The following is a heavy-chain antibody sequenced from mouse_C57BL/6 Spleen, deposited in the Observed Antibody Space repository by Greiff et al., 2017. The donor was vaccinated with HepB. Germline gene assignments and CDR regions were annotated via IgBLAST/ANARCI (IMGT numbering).Heavy chain of an antibody. J-gene: IGHJ4*01. CDR3: ATHYYGSSYYYAMDY. D-gene: IGHD1-1*01. V-gene: IGHV2-6*01. CDR1: GFSFTSYG. CDR2: IWGGGST. Sequence: VQLQESGPGLVAPSQRLSITCTVSGFSFTSYGVDWVRQSRGKGLEWLGVIWGGGSTNYNSALKSRLSISTDNAKSQVFLKMNSLQTDDTAMYYCATHYYGSSYYYAMDYWGQGTSVTVSS.